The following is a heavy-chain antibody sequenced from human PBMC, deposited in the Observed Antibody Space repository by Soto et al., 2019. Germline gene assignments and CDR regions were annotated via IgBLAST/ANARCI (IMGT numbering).Heavy chain of an antibody. V-gene: IGHV4-39*01. D-gene: IGHD4-17*01. CDR1: GGSISSSSYY. CDR2: IYYSGST. CDR3: ARRSIATVTDFQH. Sequence: SETLSLTCTVSGGSISSSSYYWGWIRQPPGKGLEWIGSIYYSGSTYYNPSLKSRVTISVDTSKNQFSLKLSSVTAADTAVYYCARRSIATVTDFQHWGQGTLVTVSS. J-gene: IGHJ1*01.